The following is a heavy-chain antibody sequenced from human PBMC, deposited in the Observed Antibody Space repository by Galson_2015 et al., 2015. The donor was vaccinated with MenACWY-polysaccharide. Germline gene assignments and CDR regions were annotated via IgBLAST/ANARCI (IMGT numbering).Heavy chain of an antibody. CDR2: TYYRSNWSS. V-gene: IGHV6-1*01. D-gene: IGHD2-15*01. Sequence: CAISGDSVSSNTAAWNWIRQSPSRGLEWLGRTYYRSNWSSDYALSVRGRITINADTSKNQFSLQLNSVTPKDTAVYYCVRGGAAASLPFDPWGQGTLVTVSS. CDR1: GDSVSSNTAA. CDR3: VRGGAAASLPFDP. J-gene: IGHJ5*02.